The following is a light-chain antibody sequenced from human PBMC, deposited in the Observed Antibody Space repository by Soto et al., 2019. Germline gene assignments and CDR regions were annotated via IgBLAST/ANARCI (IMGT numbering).Light chain of an antibody. CDR1: QSVSSSY. J-gene: IGKJ5*01. CDR3: QQYGSSVT. V-gene: IGKV3-20*01. Sequence: EIVLTQSPGTLSLSPGERATLSCRANQSVSSSYLAWYQLKPGQTPRFLIYGASSRATGIPDRFSGSGSGTDFTLTISRLEPEDVAIYYCQQYGSSVTFGQGTRLEIK. CDR2: GAS.